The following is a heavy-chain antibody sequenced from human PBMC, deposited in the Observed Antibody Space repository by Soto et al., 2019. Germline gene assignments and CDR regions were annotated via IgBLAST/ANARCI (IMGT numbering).Heavy chain of an antibody. V-gene: IGHV4-39*07. D-gene: IGHD4-17*01. CDR3: ARDYGDHFDY. CDR2: IYYSGST. Sequence: SETLSLTCAVSGGSISTSSYFWGWIRQPPGKGLEWIGSIYYSGSTNYNPSLKSRVTISVHTSKNQFSLKLSSVTAADTAVYFCARDYGDHFDYWGQGTLVTVSS. J-gene: IGHJ4*02. CDR1: GGSISTSSYF.